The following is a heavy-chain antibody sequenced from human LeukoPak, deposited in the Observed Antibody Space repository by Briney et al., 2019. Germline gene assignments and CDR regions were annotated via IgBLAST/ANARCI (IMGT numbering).Heavy chain of an antibody. D-gene: IGHD5-12*01. CDR1: GFSFSSYW. Sequence: GGSLRLSCAASGFSFSSYWMTWVRQAPGKGLEWVANINQDGGDRYYVGSVKGRFTISRDNAKNSLYLQMNSLRAEDTAVYFCARDGGSSDYDLYDYWGQGTLVTVSP. CDR2: INQDGGDR. J-gene: IGHJ4*02. V-gene: IGHV3-7*05. CDR3: ARDGGSSDYDLYDY.